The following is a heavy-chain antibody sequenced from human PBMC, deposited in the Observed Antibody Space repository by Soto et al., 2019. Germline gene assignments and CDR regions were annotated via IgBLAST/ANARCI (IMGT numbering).Heavy chain of an antibody. CDR1: GFTFSDYY. J-gene: IGHJ5*02. CDR3: ARVATGSYNWFDP. V-gene: IGHV3-11*04. Sequence: PGGSLRLSCAASGFTFSDYYMSWIRQAPGKGLEWVSYINSNGSTIYYADSVKGRFTISRDNAKDTLYLQMNSLRADDTAVYYCARVATGSYNWFDPWGQGTLVTVSS. D-gene: IGHD1-26*01. CDR2: INSNGSTI.